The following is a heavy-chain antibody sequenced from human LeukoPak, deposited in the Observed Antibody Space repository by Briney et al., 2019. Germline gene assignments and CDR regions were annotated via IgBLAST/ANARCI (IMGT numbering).Heavy chain of an antibody. CDR3: ARDPPRGYSYGAFDY. CDR2: IYTSGST. CDR1: GGSISGYY. Sequence: TSETLSLTCTVSGGSISGYYWSWIRQPAGKGLEWIGRIYTSGSTNYNPSLKSRVTISVDTSKNQFSLKLSSVTAADTAVYYCARDPPRGYSYGAFDYWGQGTLVTVSS. J-gene: IGHJ4*02. V-gene: IGHV4-4*07. D-gene: IGHD5-18*01.